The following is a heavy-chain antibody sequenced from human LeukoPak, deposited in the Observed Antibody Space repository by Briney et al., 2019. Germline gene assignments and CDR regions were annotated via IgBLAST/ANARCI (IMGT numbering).Heavy chain of an antibody. CDR2: IRSKPYGGTT. J-gene: IGHJ4*02. CDR3: TRGDYYDSSGYYFLFDY. CDR1: GFTFGDYG. D-gene: IGHD3-22*01. Sequence: GGSLRLSCTASGFTFGDYGMSWVRQAPGKGLEWVGFIRSKPYGGTTEYAASVKGRFTISRDDSESIAYLQMNCLKTEDTAVYYCTRGDYYDSSGYYFLFDYWGQGTLVTVSS. V-gene: IGHV3-49*04.